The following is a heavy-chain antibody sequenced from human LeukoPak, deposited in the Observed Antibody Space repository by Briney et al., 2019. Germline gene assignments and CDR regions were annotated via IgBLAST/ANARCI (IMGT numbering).Heavy chain of an antibody. Sequence: PGGSLRLSCAASGFTFSSYTMSWVPEAPGKGLECVSAISGSGGSTYYADSVKGRFTISRDNSRNTLYLQMNSLRAEDTAVYYCAKDSGYDFPSYYYFDYWGQGTLVTISS. J-gene: IGHJ4*02. V-gene: IGHV3-23*01. CDR1: GFTFSSYT. CDR3: AKDSGYDFPSYYYFDY. CDR2: ISGSGGST. D-gene: IGHD5-12*01.